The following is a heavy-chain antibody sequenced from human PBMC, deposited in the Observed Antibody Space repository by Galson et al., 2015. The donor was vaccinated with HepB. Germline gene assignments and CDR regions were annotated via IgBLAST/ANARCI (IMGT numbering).Heavy chain of an antibody. Sequence: SLRLSCAASGFTFSSYSIHWVRQAPGKGLEWVAAISYDGSNKFYADSVKGRFTISRDNSNHMVFLHMNSLRAEDTAVYYCARPNWGFDYWGQGTLVTVSS. J-gene: IGHJ4*02. CDR1: GFTFSSYS. CDR2: ISYDGSNK. V-gene: IGHV3-30*03. D-gene: IGHD7-27*01. CDR3: ARPNWGFDY.